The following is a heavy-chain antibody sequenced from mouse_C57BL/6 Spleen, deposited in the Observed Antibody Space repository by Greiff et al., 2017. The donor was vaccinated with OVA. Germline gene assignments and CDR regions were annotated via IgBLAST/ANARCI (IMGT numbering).Heavy chain of an antibody. CDR2: INPNNGGT. D-gene: IGHD2-3*01. Sequence: VQLQQSGPELVKPGASVKIPCKASGYTFTDYNMDWVKQSHGKSLEWIGDINPNNGGTIYNQKFKGKATLTVDKSSSTAYMELRSLTSEDTAVYYCARSEDGYLWYFDVWGTGTTVTVSS. CDR3: ARSEDGYLWYFDV. J-gene: IGHJ1*03. V-gene: IGHV1-18*01. CDR1: GYTFTDYN.